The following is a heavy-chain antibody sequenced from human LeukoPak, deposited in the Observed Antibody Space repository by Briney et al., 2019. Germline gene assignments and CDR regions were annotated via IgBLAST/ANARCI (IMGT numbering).Heavy chain of an antibody. D-gene: IGHD3-10*01. J-gene: IGHJ4*02. CDR2: ISSSSSYI. CDR1: GFIFSSYS. CDR3: ARDPQAFYGSGSFFDY. Sequence: PGGSLRLSCAASGFIFSSYSMNWVRQAPGKGLEWVSSISSSSSYIYYADSVKGRFTISRDNAKNSLYLQMNSLRAEDTAVYYCARDPQAFYGSGSFFDYWGQGTLVTVSS. V-gene: IGHV3-21*01.